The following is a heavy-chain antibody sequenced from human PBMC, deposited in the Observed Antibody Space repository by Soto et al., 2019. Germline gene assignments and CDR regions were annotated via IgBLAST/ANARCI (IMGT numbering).Heavy chain of an antibody. V-gene: IGHV3-23*01. CDR1: GFSFSNYV. D-gene: IGHD3-3*01. J-gene: IGHJ4*02. CDR2: ISDSGGSS. Sequence: GGSLRLSCAASGFSFSNYVMSWVRQAPGKGLEWVSGISDSGGSSYDVDSVRGRFTISRDNSRNTLYLQMNSLTNEDTAVYYCAKGGDSWSGYSHYWGPGTLVTVS. CDR3: AKGGDSWSGYSHY.